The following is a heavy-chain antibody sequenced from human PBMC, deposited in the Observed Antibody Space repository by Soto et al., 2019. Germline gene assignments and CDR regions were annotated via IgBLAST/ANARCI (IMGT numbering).Heavy chain of an antibody. CDR3: ARLAPYSSSWRYGMDV. D-gene: IGHD6-13*01. CDR2: IYYSGST. V-gene: IGHV4-39*01. CDR1: GGSISSSSYY. Sequence: SETLSLTCTVSGGSISSSSYYWGWIRQPPGKGLEWIGSIYYSGSTYYNPSLKSRVTISVDTSKNQFSLKLSSVTAADTAVYYCARLAPYSSSWRYGMDVWGQGTTVTVSS. J-gene: IGHJ6*02.